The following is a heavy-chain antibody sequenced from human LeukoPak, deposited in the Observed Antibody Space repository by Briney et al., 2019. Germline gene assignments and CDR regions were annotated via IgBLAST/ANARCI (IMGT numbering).Heavy chain of an antibody. V-gene: IGHV1-46*01. D-gene: IGHD3-9*01. CDR3: ARHPPYYDILTGYYSVEDWFDP. Sequence: ASVTVSCTASGYTFTSYYMHWVRQAPGQGLEWMGIINPSGGSTSYAQKFQGRVTMTRDTSTSTVYMELSSLRSEDTAVYYCARHPPYYDILTGYYSVEDWFDPWGQGTLVTVSS. CDR1: GYTFTSYY. CDR2: INPSGGST. J-gene: IGHJ5*02.